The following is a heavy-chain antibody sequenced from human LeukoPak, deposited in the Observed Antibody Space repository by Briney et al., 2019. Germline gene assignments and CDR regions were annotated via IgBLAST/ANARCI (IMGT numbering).Heavy chain of an antibody. Sequence: PGGSLRLSCAASGFTFSSYSMNWVRQAPGKGLEWVSSISSSSSYIYYADSVKGRFTISRDNAKNSLYLQMNSLRAEDTAVYYCARGSISQDYYMDVWGKGTTVTISS. CDR3: ARGSISQDYYMDV. D-gene: IGHD1-14*01. V-gene: IGHV3-21*01. CDR2: ISSSSSYI. J-gene: IGHJ6*03. CDR1: GFTFSSYS.